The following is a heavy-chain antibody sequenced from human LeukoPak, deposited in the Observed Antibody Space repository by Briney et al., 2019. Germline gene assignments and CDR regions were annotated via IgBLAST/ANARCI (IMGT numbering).Heavy chain of an antibody. Sequence: PSETLSLTCTVSGGSISSYYWSWIRQPPGKGLEWIGYIYYSGSTNYNPSLKSRVTISVDTSKNQFSLKLSSVTAADTAVYYCARCTPNYGSPFDYWGQGTLVTVSS. V-gene: IGHV4-59*01. CDR3: ARCTPNYGSPFDY. J-gene: IGHJ4*02. CDR1: GGSISSYY. CDR2: IYYSGST. D-gene: IGHD4/OR15-4a*01.